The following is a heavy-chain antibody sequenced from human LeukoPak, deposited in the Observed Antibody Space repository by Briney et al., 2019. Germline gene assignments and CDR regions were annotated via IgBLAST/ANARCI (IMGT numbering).Heavy chain of an antibody. CDR1: GVSLSGYY. CDR2: INHSGRT. Sequence: SETLSLTCAVSGVSLSGYYWGWIRQTPGKGLEWIGEINHSGRTNYNPSLKSRVTISADTSKNQFSLELRSVTAADTAVYYCARADTAMVNFDYWGQGTLVTVSS. CDR3: ARADTAMVNFDY. D-gene: IGHD5-18*01. J-gene: IGHJ4*02. V-gene: IGHV4-34*01.